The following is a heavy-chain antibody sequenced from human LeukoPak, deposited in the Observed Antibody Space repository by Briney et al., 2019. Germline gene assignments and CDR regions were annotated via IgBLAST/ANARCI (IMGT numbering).Heavy chain of an antibody. Sequence: SVKVSCTASGGTFSSYAISWVRQAPGQGLEWMGGIIPFFGTANYAQKFQGRVTITADESTSTAYMELSSLRSEDTAVYYCARDRVVGLGIDNAFDIWGHGTMVTVSS. CDR3: ARDRVVGLGIDNAFDI. CDR1: GGTFSSYA. D-gene: IGHD2-15*01. J-gene: IGHJ3*02. CDR2: IIPFFGTA. V-gene: IGHV1-69*13.